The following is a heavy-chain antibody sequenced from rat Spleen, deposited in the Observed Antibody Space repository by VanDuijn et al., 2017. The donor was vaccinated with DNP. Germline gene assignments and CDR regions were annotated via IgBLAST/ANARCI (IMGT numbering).Heavy chain of an antibody. CDR3: ARHLVPGYNYYFDY. Sequence: EVQLVESGGGLVQPGRSLKLSCAASGFTFKEYYMAWVRQAPTRGLEWVASISPGGGSTSYPVSVKGRFTIARDDARNTLYLQMNSLRSEDTATYYCARHLVPGYNYYFDYWGPGTMVTVSS. CDR1: GFTFKEYY. V-gene: IGHV5S23*01. CDR2: ISPGGGST. D-gene: IGHD1-4*01. J-gene: IGHJ1*01.